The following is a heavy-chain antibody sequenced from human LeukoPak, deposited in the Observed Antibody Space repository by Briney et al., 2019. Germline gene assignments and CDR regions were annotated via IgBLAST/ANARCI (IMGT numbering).Heavy chain of an antibody. CDR1: GGSISSSSYY. Sequence: SQTLSLTCTVSGGSISSSSYYWGWIRQPPGKGLEWIGSIYYSGSTYYNPSLKSRVTISVDTSKNQFSLKLSSVTAADTAVYYCARGGHGYFDYWGQGTLVTVSS. CDR2: IYYSGST. J-gene: IGHJ4*02. D-gene: IGHD3-10*01. V-gene: IGHV4-39*07. CDR3: ARGGHGYFDY.